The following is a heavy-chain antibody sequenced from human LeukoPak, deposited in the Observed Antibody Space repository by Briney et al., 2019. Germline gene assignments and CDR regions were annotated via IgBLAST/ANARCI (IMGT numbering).Heavy chain of an antibody. J-gene: IGHJ3*02. CDR1: GYTFTSYG. V-gene: IGHV1-18*01. D-gene: IGHD3-3*01. CDR2: ISAYNGNT. CDR3: AREKKTEWTTGAFDM. Sequence: GASVKVSCKASGYTFTSYGISGVRQAPGQGLEWMGWISAYNGNTNYAQKLQGRVTMTTDTSTSTAYMELRSLRSDDTAVYYCAREKKTEWTTGAFDMWGQGTMVIVSS.